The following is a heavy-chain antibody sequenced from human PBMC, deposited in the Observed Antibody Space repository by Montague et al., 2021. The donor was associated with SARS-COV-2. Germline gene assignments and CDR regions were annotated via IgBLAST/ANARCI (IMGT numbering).Heavy chain of an antibody. CDR2: IYGGGTTT. CDR3: AKGAYKFDY. CDR1: GFTFSTYA. J-gene: IGHJ4*02. D-gene: IGHD3-16*01. V-gene: IGHV3-23*03. Sequence: SLSLSCAASGFTFSTYALSWVRQAPGKGLEWVSVIYGGGTTTYYADSVKGRFTISRDNSKNTVYMQMDSLKAEDTAVYYCAKGAYKFDYWGQGTLVTVSS.